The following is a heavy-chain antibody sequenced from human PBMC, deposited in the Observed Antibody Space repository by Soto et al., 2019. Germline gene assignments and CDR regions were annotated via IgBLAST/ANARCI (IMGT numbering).Heavy chain of an antibody. V-gene: IGHV4-59*01. CDR2: IYYSGST. Sequence: ASETLSLTCTVSGGSISSYYWSWIRQPPGKGLEWIGYIYYSGSTNYNPSLKSRVTISVDTSKNQFSLKLSSVTAADTAVYYCARGATVRGNWFDPWGQGTLVTVSS. CDR3: ARGATVRGNWFDP. D-gene: IGHD4-4*01. J-gene: IGHJ5*02. CDR1: GGSISSYY.